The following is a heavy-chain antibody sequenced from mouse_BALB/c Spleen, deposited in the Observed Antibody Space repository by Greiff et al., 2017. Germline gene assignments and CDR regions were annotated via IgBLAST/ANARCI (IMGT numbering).Heavy chain of an antibody. D-gene: IGHD1-1*01. V-gene: IGHV3-8*02. CDR3: ARGATVVEDWYFDV. CDR2: ISYSGST. J-gene: IGHJ1*01. Sequence: EVQRVESGPSLVKPSQTLSLTCSVTGDSITSGYWNWIRKFPGNKLEYMGYISYSGSTYYNPSLKSRISITRDTSKNQYYLQLNSVTTEDTATYYCARGATVVEDWYFDVWGAGTTVTVSS. CDR1: GDSITSGY.